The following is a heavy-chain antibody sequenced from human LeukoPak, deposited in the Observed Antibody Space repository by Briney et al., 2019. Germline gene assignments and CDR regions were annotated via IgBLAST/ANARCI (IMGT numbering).Heavy chain of an antibody. J-gene: IGHJ6*03. D-gene: IGHD6-19*01. CDR3: ARRSVAGTGYYYYYMDV. CDR2: IYPGDSDT. Sequence: GEALKISCKGSGYSFTSYWIGWVRPLPGKGLEWLVIIYPGDSDTRYSPSFQSQVTISADKPISTAYLQWSSLKASDTAMYYCARRSVAGTGYYYYYMDVWGKGTTVTVSS. CDR1: GYSFTSYW. V-gene: IGHV5-51*01.